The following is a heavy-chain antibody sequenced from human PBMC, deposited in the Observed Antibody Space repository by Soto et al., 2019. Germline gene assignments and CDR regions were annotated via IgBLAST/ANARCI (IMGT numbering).Heavy chain of an antibody. J-gene: IGHJ6*02. D-gene: IGHD6-19*01. CDR1: GFTFSIYG. CDR3: AKVTDSSGWYPYAYGLDV. Sequence: XLGLSCAGSGFTFSIYGIHWVRQAPGNGLEWVAVIAYDGSNKYYADSVKGRFTISRDNSKNTLYLQMNSLRAEDTAVYYCAKVTDSSGWYPYAYGLDVWGQGTTVTVSS. CDR2: IAYDGSNK. V-gene: IGHV3-30*18.